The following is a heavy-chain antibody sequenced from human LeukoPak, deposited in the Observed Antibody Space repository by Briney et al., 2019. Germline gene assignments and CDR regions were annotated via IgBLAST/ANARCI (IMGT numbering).Heavy chain of an antibody. CDR1: GYTFTSYD. CDR3: ARADYYGSGSCYNLCDY. CDR2: MNPNSGNT. V-gene: IGHV1-8*01. J-gene: IGHJ4*02. Sequence: GASVKVSCKASGYTFTSYDINWVRQATGQGLEWMGWMNPNSGNTGYAQKFQGRVTMTRNTSISTAYMELSSLRSEDTAVYYCARADYYGSGSCYNLCDYWGQGTLVTVSS. D-gene: IGHD3-10*01.